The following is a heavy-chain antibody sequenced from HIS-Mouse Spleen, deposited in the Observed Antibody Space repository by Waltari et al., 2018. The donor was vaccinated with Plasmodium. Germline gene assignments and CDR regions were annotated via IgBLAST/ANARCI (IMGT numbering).Heavy chain of an antibody. CDR2: INHSGST. CDR1: GGSFSGYY. Sequence: QVQLQQWGAGVLKPSETLSLTCAVYGGSFSGYYWSWIRQPPGKGLEWIGEINHSGSTNYNPSLKSRVTISVDTSKNQFSLKLSSVTAADTAVYYCARAPIRDAFDIWGQGTMVTVSS. CDR3: ARAPIRDAFDI. J-gene: IGHJ3*02. V-gene: IGHV4-34*01. D-gene: IGHD3-9*01.